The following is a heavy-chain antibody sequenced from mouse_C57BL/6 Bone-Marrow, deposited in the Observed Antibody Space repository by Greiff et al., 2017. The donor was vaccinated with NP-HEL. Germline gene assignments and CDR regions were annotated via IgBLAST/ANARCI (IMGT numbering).Heavy chain of an antibody. CDR3: ARWGYGSSYYWYFDV. CDR2: ISNGGGST. J-gene: IGHJ1*03. V-gene: IGHV5-12*01. D-gene: IGHD1-1*01. Sequence: EVQLQESGGGLVQPGGSLKLSCAASGFTFSDYYMYWVRQTPEKRLEWVAYISNGGGSTYYPDTVKGRFTISRDNAKNTLYLQMSRLKSEDTAMYYCARWGYGSSYYWYFDVWGTGTTVTVSS. CDR1: GFTFSDYY.